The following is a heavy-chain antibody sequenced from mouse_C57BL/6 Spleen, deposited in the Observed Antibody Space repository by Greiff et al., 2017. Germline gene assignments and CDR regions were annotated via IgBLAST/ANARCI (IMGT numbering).Heavy chain of an antibody. CDR2: IYPGDGDT. CDR3: AREGQLDFGD. Sequence: VQRVESGPELVKPGASVKISCKASGYAFSSSWMNWVKQRPGKGLEWIGRIYPGDGDTNYNGKFKGKATLTADKSSSTAYMQLSSLTSEDSAVYFCAREGQLDFGDWGQGTTLTVSS. J-gene: IGHJ2*01. D-gene: IGHD6-1*01. V-gene: IGHV1-82*01. CDR1: GYAFSSSW.